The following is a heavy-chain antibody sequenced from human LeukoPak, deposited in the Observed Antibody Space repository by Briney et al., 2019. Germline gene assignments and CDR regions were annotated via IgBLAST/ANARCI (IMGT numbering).Heavy chain of an antibody. J-gene: IGHJ4*02. CDR1: GYTLTELS. D-gene: IGHD6-13*01. CDR2: FDPEDGET. CDR3: ATSWPDEYSSSWYFDY. Sequence: GASVKVSCTVSGYTLTELSMHWVRQAPGKGLEWMGGFDPEDGETIYAQKFQGRVTMTEDTSTDTAYMELSSLRSEDTAVYYCATSWPDEYSSSWYFDYWGQGTLVTVSS. V-gene: IGHV1-24*01.